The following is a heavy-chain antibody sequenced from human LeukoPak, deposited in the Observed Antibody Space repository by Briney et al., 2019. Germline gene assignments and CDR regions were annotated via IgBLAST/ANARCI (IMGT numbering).Heavy chain of an antibody. CDR3: ARLGGSGSYYAHPY. CDR1: GGSISSSSYY. CDR2: TYYSGST. V-gene: IGHV4-39*01. D-gene: IGHD3-10*01. J-gene: IGHJ4*02. Sequence: SETLSLTCTVSGGSISSSSYYWGWIRQPPGKGLEWIGSTYYSGSTYYNPSLKSRVTISVDTSKNQFSLKLSSVTAADTAVYYCARLGGSGSYYAHPYWGQGTLVTVSS.